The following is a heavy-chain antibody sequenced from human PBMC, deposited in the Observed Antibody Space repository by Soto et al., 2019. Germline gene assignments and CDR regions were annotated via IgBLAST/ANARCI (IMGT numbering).Heavy chain of an antibody. CDR1: GGSVSSGSYY. Sequence: SETLSLTCTVSGGSVSSGSYYWSWIRQPPGKGLEWIGYIYYSGSTNYNPSLKSRVTISVDTSKNQFSLKLSSVSSALRLYLQMNSLRAEDTAVYYCARVGPPSDYWGQGTPVTVSS. D-gene: IGHD3-10*01. CDR2: IYYSGST. J-gene: IGHJ4*02. V-gene: IGHV4-61*01. CDR3: NSLRAEDTAVYYCARVGPPSDY.